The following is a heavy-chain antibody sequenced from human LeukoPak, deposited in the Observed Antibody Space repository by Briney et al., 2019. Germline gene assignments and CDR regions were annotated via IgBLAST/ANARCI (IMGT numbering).Heavy chain of an antibody. D-gene: IGHD2-2*01. CDR1: GYTFTGYY. V-gene: IGHV1-18*04. CDR2: ISAYNGNT. CDR3: ARGYCSSTRCYFDP. J-gene: IGHJ5*02. Sequence: GASVKVSCKASGYTFTGYYMHWVRQAPGQGLEWMGWISAYNGNTNYAQKLQGRVTMTTDTSTSTAYMELRSLRSDDTAVYYCARGYCSSTRCYFDPWGQGTLVTVSS.